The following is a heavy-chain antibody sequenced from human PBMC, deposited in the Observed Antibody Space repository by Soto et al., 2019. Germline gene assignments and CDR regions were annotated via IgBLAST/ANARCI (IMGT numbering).Heavy chain of an antibody. CDR2: INDRGSI. V-gene: IGHV4-34*01. J-gene: IGHJ2*01. D-gene: IGHD3-9*01. CDR1: GGSFSGYY. CDR3: ARESHDILTGPPWVWYFDL. Sequence: QVQLQQWGAGPLRPLETLSLTCGVSGGSFSGYYWAWIRQSPGKGLEWLGEINDRGSINYNPSLKSRVSISVATSKNHYSLNLMSVTAADTAVYDCARESHDILTGPPWVWYFDLWGRGTLVTVSS.